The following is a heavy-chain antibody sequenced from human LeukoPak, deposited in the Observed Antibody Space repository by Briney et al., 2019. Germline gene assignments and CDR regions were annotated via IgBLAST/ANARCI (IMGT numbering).Heavy chain of an antibody. J-gene: IGHJ4*02. CDR1: GGSFSGYY. Sequence: PSETLSLTCAVYGGSFSGYYWSWIRQPPGKGLEWLGEINHSGSTNYNPSLKSRVTISVDTSKNQFSLKLSSVTAADTAVYYCARRQYFGSGSYSHFDSWGQGTLVTVSS. V-gene: IGHV4-34*01. CDR3: ARRQYFGSGSYSHFDS. D-gene: IGHD3-10*01. CDR2: INHSGST.